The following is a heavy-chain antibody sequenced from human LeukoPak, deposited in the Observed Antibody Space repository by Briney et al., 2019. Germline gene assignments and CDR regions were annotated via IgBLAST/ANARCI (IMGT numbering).Heavy chain of an antibody. CDR3: ARDHEVSYGGNSVFDY. V-gene: IGHV1-46*01. D-gene: IGHD4-23*01. Sequence: GASVKVSCKASGYTFTSYYMHWVRQAPGQGLEWMGIINPSGGSTSYAQKFQGRVTITADKSTSTAYMELSSLRSEDTAVYYCARDHEVSYGGNSVFDYWGQGTLVTVSS. CDR1: GYTFTSYY. J-gene: IGHJ4*02. CDR2: INPSGGST.